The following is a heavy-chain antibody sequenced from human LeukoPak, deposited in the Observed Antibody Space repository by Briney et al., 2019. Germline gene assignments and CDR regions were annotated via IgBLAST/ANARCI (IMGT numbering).Heavy chain of an antibody. CDR1: GDSISSYY. D-gene: IGHD3-22*01. CDR3: AREVSGRSGYYYDY. J-gene: IGHJ4*02. V-gene: IGHV4-4*07. CDR2: IHPSGST. Sequence: SETLSLTCTVSGDSISSYYWSWVRQPAGKGLEWIGRIHPSGSTNYNPSLKSRVTLSVDTSKNQFSLKLSSVTAADTAVYYCAREVSGRSGYYYDYWGQGTLVTVSS.